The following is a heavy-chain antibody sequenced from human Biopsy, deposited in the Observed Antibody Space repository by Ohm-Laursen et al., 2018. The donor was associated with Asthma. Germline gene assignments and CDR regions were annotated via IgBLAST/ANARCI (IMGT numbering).Heavy chain of an antibody. CDR3: ARQSGQDFPDTSAFDI. D-gene: IGHD3-22*01. CDR2: VSSDGHDK. Sequence: SLRLSCTAAGFIFSQCGMHWVRQGPGKGLEWVAFVSSDGHDKFYEDSVKGRFTISRDNSRNRLYLQINRLTVEDSALYFFARQSGQDFPDTSAFDIWGQGTKVAVSS. V-gene: IGHV3-30*03. CDR1: GFIFSQCG. J-gene: IGHJ3*02.